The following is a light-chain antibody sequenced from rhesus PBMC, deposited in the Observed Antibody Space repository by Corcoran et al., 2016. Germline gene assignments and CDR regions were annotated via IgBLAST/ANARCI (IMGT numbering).Light chain of an antibody. J-gene: IGKJ4*01. CDR2: SPS. CDR3: QQHNSYPLT. CDR1: QGISNS. V-gene: IGKV1S14*01. Sequence: DIQMTQSPSSLSASVGDTVTITCRASQGISNSLAWYQQKPGKAPKPLIYSPSNLEIGVPSRFSGSGSGTDFTLTISSLQLEEFAIYYCQQHNSYPLTFGGGTKVEIK.